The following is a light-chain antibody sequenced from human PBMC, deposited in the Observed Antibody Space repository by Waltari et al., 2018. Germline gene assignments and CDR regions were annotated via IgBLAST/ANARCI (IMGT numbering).Light chain of an antibody. CDR2: KDN. CDR1: ALARKY. Sequence: SYELTQPSSVSVSPGQTATITCTGAALARKYDRWFQQKPGQAPVLVIYKDNERPSGIPERFSGSTSGTTVTLTISGAQVEDEADYYCYSPADDNLGVFGGGTKLTVL. V-gene: IGLV3-27*01. J-gene: IGLJ3*02. CDR3: YSPADDNLGV.